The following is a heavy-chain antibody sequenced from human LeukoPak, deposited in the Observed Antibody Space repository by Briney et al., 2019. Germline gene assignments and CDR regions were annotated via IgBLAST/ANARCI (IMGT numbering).Heavy chain of an antibody. CDR2: INHSGST. CDR3: ARAEYGSGSRYYFDY. V-gene: IGHV4-34*01. J-gene: IGHJ4*02. Sequence: TSETLSLTCAVYGGSFNGYYWSWIRQPPGKGLEWIGEINHSGSTNYNPSLKSRVTISVDTSKNQFSLKLSSVTAADTAVYYCARAEYGSGSRYYFDYWGQGTLVTVSS. CDR1: GGSFNGYY. D-gene: IGHD3-10*01.